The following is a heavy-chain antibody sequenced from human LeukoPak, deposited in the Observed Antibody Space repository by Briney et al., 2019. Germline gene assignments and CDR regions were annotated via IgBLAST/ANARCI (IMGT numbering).Heavy chain of an antibody. J-gene: IGHJ4*02. V-gene: IGHV3-74*01. D-gene: IGHD2/OR15-2a*01. CDR3: AREANTAFDY. Sequence: GGSLRLSCVASGFTFGSYWMHWVRQAPGKGLVWVSRINYDGTSTTYADSVKGRFTISRDNGKKTVSLQINSLRPDDTAVYYCAREANTAFDYWGQGTLVTVSS. CDR1: GFTFGSYW. CDR2: INYDGTST.